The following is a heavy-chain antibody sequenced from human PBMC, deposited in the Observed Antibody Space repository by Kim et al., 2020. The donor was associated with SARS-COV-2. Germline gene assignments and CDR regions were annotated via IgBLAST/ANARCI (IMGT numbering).Heavy chain of an antibody. CDR1: GFTFTSSA. J-gene: IGHJ4*02. CDR2: IVVGSGNT. CDR3: AATHSSSLYYFDY. V-gene: IGHV1-58*01. D-gene: IGHD6-13*01. Sequence: SVKVSCKASGFTFTSSAVQWVRQARGQRLEWIGWIVVGSGNTNYAQKFQERVTITRDMSTSTAYMELSSLRSEDTAVYYCAATHSSSLYYFDYWGQGTLVTVSS.